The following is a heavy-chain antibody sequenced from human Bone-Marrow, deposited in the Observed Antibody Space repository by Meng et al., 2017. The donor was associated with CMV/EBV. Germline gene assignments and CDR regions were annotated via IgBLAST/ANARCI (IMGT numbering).Heavy chain of an antibody. CDR3: ARVEGYYAMDV. CDR2: ISSSSSYL. J-gene: IGHJ6*02. CDR1: GFTFSSYS. V-gene: IGHV3-21*01. Sequence: GESLKISCAASGFTFSSYSMNWVRQAPGKGLEWVSSISSSSSYLYYADSVKGRFTISRDNAKNSLYLQMNSLRVEDTAAYYCARVEGYYAMDVWGQGTTVTVSS.